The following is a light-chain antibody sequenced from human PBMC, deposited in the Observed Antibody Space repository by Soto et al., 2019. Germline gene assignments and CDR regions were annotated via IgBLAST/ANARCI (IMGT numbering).Light chain of an antibody. J-gene: IGLJ1*01. Sequence: QSVLTQPASVSGSPGQSITISCAGTRSDVGRYTYVSWYQQHPGKNPKLIIYTVSNRPSGVSNRFSGSKCGNTASLNLSKLLAEDESDYYCTLYTSTSTPYVFGGGTKVTVL. CDR2: TVS. CDR1: RSDVGRYTY. CDR3: TLYTSTSTPYV. V-gene: IGLV2-14*01.